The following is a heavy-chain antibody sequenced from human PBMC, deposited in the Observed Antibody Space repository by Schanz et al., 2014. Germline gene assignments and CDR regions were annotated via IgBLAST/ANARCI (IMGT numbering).Heavy chain of an antibody. CDR1: GFTFNNYG. CDR2: LTEGGGGT. V-gene: IGHV3-NL1*01. D-gene: IGHD6-6*01. J-gene: IGHJ5*02. CDR3: ARGSSASLSRVWFDL. Sequence: QVQVVESGGGVVQPGRSLRLSCVASGFTFNNYGMHWVRQAPGKGLEWVSGLTEGGGGTYYTDAVKGRFTISRDNAKNSLYLEMNSLRAGDTAFYHCARGSSASLSRVWFDLWGQGTLVTVSS.